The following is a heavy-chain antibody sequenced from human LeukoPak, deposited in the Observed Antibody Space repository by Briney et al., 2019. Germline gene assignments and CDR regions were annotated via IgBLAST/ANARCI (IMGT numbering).Heavy chain of an antibody. D-gene: IGHD3-3*01. CDR3: ARNSYDFWSGYYRRLPYGMDV. V-gene: IGHV1-46*01. CDR2: INPSGGST. CDR1: GYTFTSYY. J-gene: IGHJ6*02. Sequence: ASVTVSCKASGYTFTSYYMHWVRQAPGQGLEWMGIINPSGGSTSYAQKFQGRVTMTRDTSTSTVYMELSSLRSEDTAVYYCARNSYDFWSGYYRRLPYGMDVWGQGTTVTVSS.